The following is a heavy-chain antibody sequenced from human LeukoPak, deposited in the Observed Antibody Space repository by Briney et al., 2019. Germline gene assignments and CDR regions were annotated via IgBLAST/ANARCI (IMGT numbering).Heavy chain of an antibody. V-gene: IGHV3-30*02. D-gene: IGHD6-19*01. CDR1: GITFSSYG. CDR3: AKDPYSSGPYNWFDP. Sequence: GGTLRLSCAASGITFSSYGMSWVRQAPGKGLEWVAFIRYDGSNKYYADSVKGRFTISRDNSKNTLYLQMNSLRAEDTAVYYCAKDPYSSGPYNWFDPWGQGTLVTVSS. J-gene: IGHJ5*02. CDR2: IRYDGSNK.